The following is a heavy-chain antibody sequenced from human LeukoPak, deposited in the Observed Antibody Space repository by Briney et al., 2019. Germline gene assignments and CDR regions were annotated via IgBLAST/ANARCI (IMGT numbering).Heavy chain of an antibody. CDR2: IKQDGSEK. D-gene: IGHD6-6*01. CDR3: ARGGIAARRSSDY. J-gene: IGHJ4*02. V-gene: IGHV3-7*01. Sequence: PGGSLRLSCAASGFTFSSYWMSWVRQAPGKGLEWVANIKQDGSEKYYVDSVKGRFTISRDNAKNSLYLQMNSLRAEDTAVYYCARGGIAARRSSDYWGQGTLVTVSS. CDR1: GFTFSSYW.